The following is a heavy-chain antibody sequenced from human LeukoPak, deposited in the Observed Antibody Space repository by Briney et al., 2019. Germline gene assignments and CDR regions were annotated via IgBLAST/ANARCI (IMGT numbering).Heavy chain of an antibody. D-gene: IGHD3-10*01. CDR1: GGSVNSGSYY. CDR3: ARKPYGSGRFDY. CDR2: IYYSGST. J-gene: IGHJ4*02. Sequence: SETLSLTCTVSGGSVNSGSYYWGWIRQPPGEGLEWIGNIYYSGSTSYSPSLKSRVTTSVDTSKNQFSLKLNSVTAADTAVYYCARKPYGSGRFDYWGQGTLVTVSS. V-gene: IGHV4-39*01.